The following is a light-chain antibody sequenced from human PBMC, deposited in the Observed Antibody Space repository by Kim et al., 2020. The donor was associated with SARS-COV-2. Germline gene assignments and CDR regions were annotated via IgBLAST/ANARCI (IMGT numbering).Light chain of an antibody. CDR3: QQYNNWPPYT. V-gene: IGKV3-15*01. J-gene: IGKJ2*01. Sequence: VSPGERATHSCRASQSVHSYLAWYQQTPGQAPRLLIYGASTRATGTPARFGGSGSGTEFTLTISSLQSEDFAVYYCQQYNNWPPYTFGQGTKLEI. CDR1: QSVHSY. CDR2: GAS.